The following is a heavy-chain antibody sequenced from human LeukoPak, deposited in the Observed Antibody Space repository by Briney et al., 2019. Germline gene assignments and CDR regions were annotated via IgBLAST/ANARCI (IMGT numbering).Heavy chain of an antibody. CDR1: GFTVSSNY. J-gene: IGHJ6*03. D-gene: IGHD2-2*01. CDR2: IYSGGST. V-gene: IGHV3-53*01. Sequence: PGGSLRLSCAASGFTVSSNYMSWVRQAPGKGLEWVSVIYSGGSTYFADSVKGRFTISRDNSKNTLYLQMNSLRAEDTVVYYCARDRVECSSTSCYVGYYYYYYMDVWGKGTTVTVSS. CDR3: ARDRVECSSTSCYVGYYYYYYMDV.